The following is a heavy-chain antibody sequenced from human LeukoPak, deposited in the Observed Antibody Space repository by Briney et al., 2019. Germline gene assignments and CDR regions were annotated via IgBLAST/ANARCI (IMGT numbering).Heavy chain of an antibody. V-gene: IGHV3-66*02. Sequence: PGGSLRLSCAVSGFIVTNNYMTWVRQAPGKGLECVSFISSDGRTYYADSVKGRLTISRDNSRNTLYLQMNSLRTEDTAEYYCASRARSGYYYGMDVWGQGTTVTVSS. CDR1: GFIVTNNY. CDR3: ASRARSGYYYGMDV. J-gene: IGHJ6*02. CDR2: ISSDGRT. D-gene: IGHD3-3*01.